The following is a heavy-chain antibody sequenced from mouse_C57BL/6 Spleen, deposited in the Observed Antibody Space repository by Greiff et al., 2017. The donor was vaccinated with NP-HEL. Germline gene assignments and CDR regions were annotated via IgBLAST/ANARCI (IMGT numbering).Heavy chain of an antibody. V-gene: IGHV1-64*01. CDR2: IHPNSGST. Sequence: VQLQQPGAELVKPGASVKLSCKASGYTFTSYWMHWVKQRPGQGLEWIGMIHPNSGSTNYNEKFKSQATLTVDKSSSTAYMQLSSLTSEDSAVYYCARGNYSIHYAMDDWGQGTSVTVSS. CDR3: ARGNYSIHYAMDD. J-gene: IGHJ4*01. CDR1: GYTFTSYW. D-gene: IGHD2-5*01.